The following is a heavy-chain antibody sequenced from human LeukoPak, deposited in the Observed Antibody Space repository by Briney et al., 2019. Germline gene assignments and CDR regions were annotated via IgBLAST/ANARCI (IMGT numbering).Heavy chain of an antibody. CDR2: IKQDGSEK. V-gene: IGHV3-7*01. J-gene: IGHJ4*02. D-gene: IGHD3-10*01. Sequence: GGSLRHSCAASGFTFSSYWMSWVRQAPGKGLEWVANIKQDGSEKYYVDSVKGRFTISRDNAKNSLYLQMNSLRAGDTAVYYCARPQSSLWFGELSYYFDYWGQGTLVTVSS. CDR3: ARPQSSLWFGELSYYFDY. CDR1: GFTFSSYW.